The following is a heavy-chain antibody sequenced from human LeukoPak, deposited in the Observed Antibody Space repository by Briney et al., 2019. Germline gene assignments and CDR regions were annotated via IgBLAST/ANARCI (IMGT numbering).Heavy chain of an antibody. D-gene: IGHD5-12*01. CDR1: GYTFTSYG. CDR3: ARAWLRLNPYFDY. Sequence: GASVKVSCKASGYTFTSYGISWVRQAPGQGLEWMGWINPNSGGTNYAQKFQGRVTMTRDTSISTSCMELSRLRSDDTAVYYCARAWLRLNPYFDYWGQGTLATVSS. J-gene: IGHJ4*02. CDR2: INPNSGGT. V-gene: IGHV1-2*02.